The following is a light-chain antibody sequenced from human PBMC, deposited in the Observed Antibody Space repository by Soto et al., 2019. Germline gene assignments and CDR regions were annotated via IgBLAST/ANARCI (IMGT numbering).Light chain of an antibody. CDR1: QNVNSN. Sequence: EIVMTQSPATVSVSPEERATLYCRASQNVNSNLAWYQQKPGQPPRLLIYGAYTRATGVPARFSGSGSGTEFTLTINSLQSEDFAVYYCQQYNSWPPLPFGGGTKVAIK. J-gene: IGKJ4*01. CDR3: QQYNSWPPLP. CDR2: GAY. V-gene: IGKV3-15*01.